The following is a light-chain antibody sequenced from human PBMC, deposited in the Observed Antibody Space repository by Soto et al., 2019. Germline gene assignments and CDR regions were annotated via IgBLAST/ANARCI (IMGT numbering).Light chain of an antibody. CDR1: QYMTRTY. CDR3: HQYDKAPQT. CDR2: AAS. V-gene: IGKV3-20*01. J-gene: IGKJ2*01. Sequence: EIVLTQSPGTLSLSPGERATLSCRASQYMTRTYIAWYQQKPGQAPRLLFYAASNRATGIPDKFSGSGSGTDYSLTITRLEPEDSAVYYCHQYDKAPQTFGQGTKVEIK.